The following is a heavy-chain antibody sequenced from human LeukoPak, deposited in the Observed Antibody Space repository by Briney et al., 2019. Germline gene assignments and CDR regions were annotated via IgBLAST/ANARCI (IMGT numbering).Heavy chain of an antibody. CDR3: AIRSYYDTRGYYYFDY. D-gene: IGHD3-22*01. CDR1: GYSFTSYW. V-gene: IGHV5-51*01. CDR2: IYPGDSDT. Sequence: PGESLKISCKGSGYSFTSYWIGWVRQMPGKGLEWMGIIYPGDSDTRYSPSFQGQVTISADKSISTAYLQWSSLKASDTAMYYCAIRSYYDTRGYYYFDYWGQGTLVTVSA. J-gene: IGHJ4*02.